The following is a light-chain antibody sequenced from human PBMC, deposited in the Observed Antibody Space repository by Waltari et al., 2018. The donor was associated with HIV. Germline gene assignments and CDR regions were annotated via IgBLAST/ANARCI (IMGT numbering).Light chain of an antibody. CDR1: SGHTNYA. V-gene: IGLV4-69*01. Sequence: QVVLTQSPSASASLGASVKLTCTLSSGHTNYAIAWHQQQREKGPRYLMRLSTNGSHTKGDGIPDRFSGSSSGAARYLTISSLQSEDEADYYCQTWGTGIVVFGGGTKLTVL. CDR2: LSTNGSH. CDR3: QTWGTGIVV. J-gene: IGLJ2*01.